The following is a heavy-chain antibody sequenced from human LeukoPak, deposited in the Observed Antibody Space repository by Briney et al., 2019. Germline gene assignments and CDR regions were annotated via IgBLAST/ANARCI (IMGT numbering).Heavy chain of an antibody. D-gene: IGHD2-8*01. J-gene: IGHJ4*02. V-gene: IGHV3-66*01. CDR3: ARDPPAVSINTYA. CDR1: GLTVGNNY. Sequence: GGSLRLSCAASGLTVGNNYMNWVRQAPGKGPEWVSLIFSHGETSYADSVKGRFTISRDNSKNTLYLQMNGLRVEDTAVYYCARDPPAVSINTYAWGQGTLVTVSS. CDR2: IFSHGET.